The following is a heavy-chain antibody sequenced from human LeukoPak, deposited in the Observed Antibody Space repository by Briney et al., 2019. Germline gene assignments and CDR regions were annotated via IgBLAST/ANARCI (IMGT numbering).Heavy chain of an antibody. D-gene: IGHD3/OR15-3a*01. V-gene: IGHV4-30-4*01. CDR2: IYYSGST. CDR1: GVSISSGDYY. CDR3: ARVLLDSYYFDY. Sequence: SETLSLTCTVSGVSISSGDYYWSWIRQPPGKGLEWIGYIYYSGSTYYNPSLKSRVTISVDTSKNQFSLKLSSVTAADTAVYYCARVLLDSYYFDYWGQGTLVTVSS. J-gene: IGHJ4*02.